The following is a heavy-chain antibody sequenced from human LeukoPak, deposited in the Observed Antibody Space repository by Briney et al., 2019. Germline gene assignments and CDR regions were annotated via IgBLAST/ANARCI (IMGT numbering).Heavy chain of an antibody. D-gene: IGHD3-10*01. V-gene: IGHV3-23*01. J-gene: IGHJ4*02. Sequence: GGSLRLSCEASGFTFSAYAMAWVRQAPGKGLEWVSTISGSGGSTYYSDSVKGRFTISRDNSQNTLYLQMNSLRADDTAVYYCANDYYGSGSYYNLLGYWGQGTLVTVSS. CDR3: ANDYYGSGSYYNLLGY. CDR2: ISGSGGST. CDR1: GFTFSAYA.